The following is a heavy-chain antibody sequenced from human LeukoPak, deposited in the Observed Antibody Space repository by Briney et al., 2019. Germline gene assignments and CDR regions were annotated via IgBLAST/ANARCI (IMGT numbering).Heavy chain of an antibody. CDR2: IKQDGSEK. CDR3: ARTSAYCGGDCPSVFDY. Sequence: SCKASGYTFTGYYMHWVRQAPGKGLEWVANIKQDGSEKYYVDSVKGRFTISRDNAKNSLYLQMNSLRAEDTAVYYCARTSAYCGGDCPSVFDYWGQGTLVTVSS. J-gene: IGHJ4*02. V-gene: IGHV3-7*01. CDR1: GYTFTGYY. D-gene: IGHD2-21*02.